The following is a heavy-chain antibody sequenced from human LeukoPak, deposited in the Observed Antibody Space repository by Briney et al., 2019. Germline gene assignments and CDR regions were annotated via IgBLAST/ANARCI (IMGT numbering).Heavy chain of an antibody. J-gene: IGHJ3*01. V-gene: IGHV3-7*05. CDR1: GFTFSTFW. Sequence: PGGSLRLSCAASGFTFSTFWMSWVRQAPGKGLEWLANIKEDGSEKYYVDSVKGRFTISRDNAKNSLYLQMNSLRAEDTAVYYCARCLDYGDYGPFDVWGQGTVVSVSS. CDR3: ARCLDYGDYGPFDV. CDR2: IKEDGSEK. D-gene: IGHD4-17*01.